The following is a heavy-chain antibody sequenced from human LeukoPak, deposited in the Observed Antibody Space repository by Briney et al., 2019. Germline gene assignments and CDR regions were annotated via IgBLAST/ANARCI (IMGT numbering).Heavy chain of an antibody. V-gene: IGHV1-18*01. CDR1: GYTFTSYG. D-gene: IGHD6-19*01. CDR3: ARPYSSGWDFDY. Sequence: ASVTVSCKASGYTFTSYGISWVRQAPGQGLEWMGWISAYNGNTNYAQKLQGRVTMTTDTPTSTAYMELRSLRSDDTAVYYCARPYSSGWDFDYWGQGTLVTVSS. CDR2: ISAYNGNT. J-gene: IGHJ4*02.